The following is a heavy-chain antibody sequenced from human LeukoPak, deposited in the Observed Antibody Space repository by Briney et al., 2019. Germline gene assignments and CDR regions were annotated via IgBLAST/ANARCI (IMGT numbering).Heavy chain of an antibody. CDR1: GFTFSSYA. Sequence: GGSLRLSCAASGFTFSSYAMSWVRQAPGKGLEWVSAISGSGGSTYYADSVKGRLTISRDNSKNTLYLHMNSLRAEDTAVYYCARYCSSTSCYRSPDAFDIWGQGTMVTVSS. V-gene: IGHV3-23*01. CDR2: ISGSGGST. CDR3: ARYCSSTSCYRSPDAFDI. J-gene: IGHJ3*02. D-gene: IGHD2-2*01.